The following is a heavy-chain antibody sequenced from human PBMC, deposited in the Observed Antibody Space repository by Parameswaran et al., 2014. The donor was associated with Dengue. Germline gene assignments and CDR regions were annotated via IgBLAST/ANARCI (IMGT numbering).Heavy chain of an antibody. CDR2: IRSKAYGGTT. D-gene: IGHD2-2*01. J-gene: IGHJ4*02. Sequence: VRQAPGKGLEWVGFIRSKAYGGTTEYAASVKGRFTISRDDSKSIAYLQMNSLKTEDTAVYYCTRAIVVVPAAMEYWGQGTLVTVSS. V-gene: IGHV3-49*02. CDR3: TRAIVVVPAAMEY.